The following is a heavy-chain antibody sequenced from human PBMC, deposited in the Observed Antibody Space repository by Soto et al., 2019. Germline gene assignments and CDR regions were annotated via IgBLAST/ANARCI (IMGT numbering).Heavy chain of an antibody. CDR1: EFSISYYY. D-gene: IGHD3-22*01. CDR2: ISSSGNTI. J-gene: IGHJ4*02. CDR3: ASDSNDSSGYYFGY. Sequence: GGSLRLSCAASEFSISYYYMSWIRQAPGKRLEWISYISSSGNTIYYADSVKGRFTISRDNAKNSLYLQMNSLRAEDTALYYCASDSNDSSGYYFGYWGQGTLVTVSS. V-gene: IGHV3-11*01.